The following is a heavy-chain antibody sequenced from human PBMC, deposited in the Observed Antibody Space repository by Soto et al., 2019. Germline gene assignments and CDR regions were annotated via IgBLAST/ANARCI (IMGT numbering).Heavy chain of an antibody. CDR2: ISSSSSTI. D-gene: IGHD3-10*01. CDR3: AGELPYNYYYYGMDV. V-gene: IGHV3-48*02. CDR1: GFTFSSYS. Sequence: EVQLVESGGGLVQPGGSLRLSCAASGFTFSSYSMNWVRQAPGKGLEWVSYISSSSSTIYYADSVKGRFTISRDNATNSLYLQMNSLRDEDTAVYYCAGELPYNYYYYGMDVWGQGTTVTVSS. J-gene: IGHJ6*02.